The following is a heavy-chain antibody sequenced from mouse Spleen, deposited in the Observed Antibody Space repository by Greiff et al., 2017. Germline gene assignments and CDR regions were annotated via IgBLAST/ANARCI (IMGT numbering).Heavy chain of an antibody. J-gene: IGHJ3*01. D-gene: IGHD2-4*01. CDR3: AREGDYDGAWFAY. CDR1: GYTFTSYW. CDR2: IYPSDSET. V-gene: IGHV1-61*01. Sequence: QVQLQQPGAELVRPGSSVKLSCKASGYTFTSYWMDWVKQRPGQGLEWIGNIYPSDSETHYNQKFKDKATLTVDKSSSTAYMQLSSLTSEDSAVYYCAREGDYDGAWFAYWGQGTLVTVSA.